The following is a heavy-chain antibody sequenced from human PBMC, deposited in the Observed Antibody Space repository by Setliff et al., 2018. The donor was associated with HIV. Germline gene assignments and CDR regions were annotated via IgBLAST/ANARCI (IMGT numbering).Heavy chain of an antibody. Sequence: PGGSLRLSCAASGFTFSSYAMSWVRQAPGKGLDWVSAISGSAGSTYYAASVQGRFTISSDNSKNAVYLQMNSLRAEDTAVYYCVQGGLSSGWGSFWGQGTLVTVSS. J-gene: IGHJ4*02. V-gene: IGHV3-23*01. CDR3: VQGGLSSGWGSF. CDR1: GFTFSSYA. CDR2: ISGSAGST. D-gene: IGHD6-25*01.